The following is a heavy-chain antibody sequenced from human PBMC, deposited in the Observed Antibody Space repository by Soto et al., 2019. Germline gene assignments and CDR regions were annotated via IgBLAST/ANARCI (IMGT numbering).Heavy chain of an antibody. CDR3: ARSRSYYDFWSGYYIPSPSDYYYYYMDV. Sequence: SQTLSLTCAISGDSVSSNSAAWNWIRQSPSRGLEWLGRTYYRSKWYNDYAVSVKSRITINPDTSKNQFSLQLNSVTPEDTAVYYCARSRSYYDFWSGYYIPSPSDYYYYYMDVWGKGTTVTVSS. J-gene: IGHJ6*03. CDR2: TYYRSKWYN. CDR1: GDSVSSNSAA. V-gene: IGHV6-1*01. D-gene: IGHD3-3*01.